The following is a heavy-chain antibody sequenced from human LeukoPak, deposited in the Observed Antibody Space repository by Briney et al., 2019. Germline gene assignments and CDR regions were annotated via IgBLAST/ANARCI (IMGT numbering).Heavy chain of an antibody. V-gene: IGHV1-69*13. CDR1: GGIFSDYL. Sequence: SVKVSCKASGGIFSDYLINWVRQAPGQGPEWIGGIIPISGSAYSAQKFRGRLTITADESTTTAYMELSSLTSEDTAVFYCARGTRTLEAAPFDYWGQGTLVTVCS. CDR3: ARGTRTLEAAPFDY. D-gene: IGHD2-15*01. CDR2: IIPISGSA. J-gene: IGHJ4*02.